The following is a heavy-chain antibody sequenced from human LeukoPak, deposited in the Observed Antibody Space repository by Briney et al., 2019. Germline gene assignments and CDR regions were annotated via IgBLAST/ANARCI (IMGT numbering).Heavy chain of an antibody. V-gene: IGHV4-59*01. CDR1: GGSISSYY. Sequence: SETLSLTCTVSGGSISSYYWSWIRQPPGKGLEWIGYIYYSGSTNYNPSLKSRVTISVDTSKNQFSLELSSVTAADTAVYYCARWGNRFDPWGQGTLVTVSS. D-gene: IGHD3-16*01. CDR3: ARWGNRFDP. J-gene: IGHJ5*02. CDR2: IYYSGST.